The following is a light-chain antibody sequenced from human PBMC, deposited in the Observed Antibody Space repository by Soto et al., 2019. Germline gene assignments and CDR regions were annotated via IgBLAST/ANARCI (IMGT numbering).Light chain of an antibody. J-gene: IGKJ1*01. CDR2: GAS. Sequence: EIVLTQSPGTLSLSPWEIATLSCRASPSVSGSNLACYQQKPGQAPRLVIYGASSRATGIPDRFSGSGSGTDFTLTISRLEPEDFAVYYCQQYGSFGQATTVDIK. CDR3: QQYGS. CDR1: PSVSGSN. V-gene: IGKV3-20*01.